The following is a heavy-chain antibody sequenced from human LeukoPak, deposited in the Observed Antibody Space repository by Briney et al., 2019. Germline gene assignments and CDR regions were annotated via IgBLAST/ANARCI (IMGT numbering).Heavy chain of an antibody. CDR3: ARDRLGDDSSGYYYPGY. CDR2: INPSGGST. V-gene: IGHV1-46*01. CDR1: GYTFTNYY. J-gene: IGHJ4*02. D-gene: IGHD3-22*01. Sequence: GASVKVSCKASGYTFTNYYMHWVRQAPGQGLEWMGIINPSGGSTSYAQKFQGRVTTTRDMSASTVYMELSSLRSEDTAVYYCARDRLGDDSSGYYYPGYWGQGTLVTVSS.